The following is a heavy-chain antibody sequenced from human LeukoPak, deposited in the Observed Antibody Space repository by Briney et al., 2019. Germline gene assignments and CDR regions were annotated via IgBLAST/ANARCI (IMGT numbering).Heavy chain of an antibody. CDR1: AYTFTIYG. CDR2: TTTYNGDT. J-gene: IGHJ4*02. V-gene: IGHV1-18*01. Sequence: GASVTLSCTASAYTFTIYGISWMRRAPGQGLEWLGWTTTYNGDTNYRQKYQGRVTMTTDTSTSTAYMELRSLRSDDTAVYYCARADLINYYDSSGYYSRFDYWGQGTLVTVSS. CDR3: ARADLINYYDSSGYYSRFDY. D-gene: IGHD3-22*01.